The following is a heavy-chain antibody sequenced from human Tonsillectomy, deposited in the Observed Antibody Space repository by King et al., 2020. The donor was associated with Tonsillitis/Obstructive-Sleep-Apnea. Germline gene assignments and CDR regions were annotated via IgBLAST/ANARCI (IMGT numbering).Heavy chain of an antibody. CDR3: ARDRGFYGDSSFDI. J-gene: IGHJ3*02. Sequence: VQLQESGPGLVKPSGTLSLTCAVSGGSISSSNLWSWVRQPPGKGLGWIGDIYHSGSTNYNPSLKSRVTISVDKSKNQFSLRLTSVTAVDTAVYYCARDRGFYGDSSFDIWGQGTMVAVSS. CDR2: IYHSGST. V-gene: IGHV4-4*02. D-gene: IGHD4-17*01. CDR1: GGSISSSNL.